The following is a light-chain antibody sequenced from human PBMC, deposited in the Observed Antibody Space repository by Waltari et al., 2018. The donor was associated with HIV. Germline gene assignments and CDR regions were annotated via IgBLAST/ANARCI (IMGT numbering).Light chain of an antibody. CDR2: AAS. Sequence: DIQMTQPPSSLSASVGDRVTITCRANQDINNYLVWFQQKPGKAPKSLIYAASSLQSGVPSRFSGSGSGTDFTLTISSLQSEDFVTYYCQQYKSYPITFGQGTRLEIK. J-gene: IGKJ5*01. V-gene: IGKV1-16*01. CDR1: QDINNY. CDR3: QQYKSYPIT.